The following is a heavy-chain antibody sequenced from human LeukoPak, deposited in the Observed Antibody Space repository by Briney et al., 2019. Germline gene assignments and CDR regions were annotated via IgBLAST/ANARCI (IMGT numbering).Heavy chain of an antibody. Sequence: ASVKVSCKASGGTFSSYAISWVRQAPGQGLEWMGGIIPIFGTANYAQKFQGRVTITTDESTSTAYMELSSLRSEDTAVYYCATNVDNWGSGYYYYYMDVWGKGTTVTVSS. J-gene: IGHJ6*03. CDR1: GGTFSSYA. V-gene: IGHV1-69*05. CDR3: ATNVDNWGSGYYYYYMDV. D-gene: IGHD7-27*01. CDR2: IIPIFGTA.